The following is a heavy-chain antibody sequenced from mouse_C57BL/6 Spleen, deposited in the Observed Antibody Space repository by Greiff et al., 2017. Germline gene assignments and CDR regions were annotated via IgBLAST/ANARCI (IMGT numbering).Heavy chain of an antibody. CDR2: ISDGGSYT. J-gene: IGHJ2*01. D-gene: IGHD4-1*01. CDR1: GFTFSSYA. CDR3: ARGWDDFDY. V-gene: IGHV5-4*03. Sequence: EVKLVESGGGLVKPGGSLKLSCAASGFTFSSYAMSWVRQTPEKRLEWVATISDGGSYTYYPDNVKGRFTISRDNAKNNLYLQMSHLKSEDTAMYYCARGWDDFDYWGQGTTLTVSS.